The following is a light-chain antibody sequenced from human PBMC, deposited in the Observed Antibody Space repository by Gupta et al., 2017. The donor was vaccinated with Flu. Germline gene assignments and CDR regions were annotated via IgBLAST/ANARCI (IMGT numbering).Light chain of an antibody. Sequence: DIVLTKSPLSLPVTPGEPASISCRSSQSLLHSNGYNYLDWYLQKPGQSPQLLIYFGSNRASGVPDRFSGSGSGTDFTLKISRVEADDVGVYYCMQALQTPPTFGGGTKVEIK. CDR2: FGS. J-gene: IGKJ4*01. V-gene: IGKV2-28*01. CDR3: MQALQTPPT. CDR1: QSLLHSNGYNY.